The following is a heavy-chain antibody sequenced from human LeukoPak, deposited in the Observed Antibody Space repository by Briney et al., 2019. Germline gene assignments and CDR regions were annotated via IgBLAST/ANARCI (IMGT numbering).Heavy chain of an antibody. CDR1: GDSINAYY. D-gene: IGHD3-10*01. V-gene: IGHV4-59*08. Sequence: SETLSLTCTVSGDSINAYYWGWIRQPPGKGLEWIGYISYSGSTNYNPSLKSRVTISVDTSKNQFSLKLSSVTAADTAVYYCAKAITYFYDSGSYSDNWFDPWGQGTLVTVSS. CDR3: AKAITYFYDSGSYSDNWFDP. J-gene: IGHJ5*02. CDR2: ISYSGST.